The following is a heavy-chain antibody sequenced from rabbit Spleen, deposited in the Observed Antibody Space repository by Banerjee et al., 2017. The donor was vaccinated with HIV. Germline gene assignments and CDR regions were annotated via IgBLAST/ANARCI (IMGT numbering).Heavy chain of an antibody. CDR2: IYAGSSGVT. J-gene: IGHJ3*01. Sequence: QEQLVESGGGLVQPEGSLTLTCTASGLTISRNWICWVRQAPGKGLEWIACIYAGSSGVTYYATWAKGRFTITRSTSLNTVTLQMTSLTAADTATYFCARAVDATRLTQLDLWGQGTLVTVS. CDR1: GLTISRNW. V-gene: IGHV1S45*01. D-gene: IGHD6-1*01. CDR3: ARAVDATRLTQLDL.